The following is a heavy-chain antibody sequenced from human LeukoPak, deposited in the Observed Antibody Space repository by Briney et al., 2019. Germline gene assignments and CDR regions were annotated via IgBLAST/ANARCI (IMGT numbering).Heavy chain of an antibody. Sequence: PGGSLRLSCAASGFTFSSYGMHWVRQAPGKGLEWVAVISYDGSNKYYADSVKGRFTISRDNSKNTLYLQMNSLRAEDTAVYYCAKWGMALDYWGQGTLVTVSS. CDR1: GFTFSSYG. D-gene: IGHD3-16*01. CDR2: ISYDGSNK. J-gene: IGHJ4*02. CDR3: AKWGMALDY. V-gene: IGHV3-30*18.